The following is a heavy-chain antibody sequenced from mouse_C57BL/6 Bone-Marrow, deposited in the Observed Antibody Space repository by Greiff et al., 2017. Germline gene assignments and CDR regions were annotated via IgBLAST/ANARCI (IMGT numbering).Heavy chain of an antibody. CDR2: INPSSGYT. CDR1: GYTFTSYT. Sequence: QVQLQQSGAELARPGASVKMSCKASGYTFTSYTMHWVKQRPGQGLEWIGYINPSSGYTKYNQKFKDKATLTADKSSSTAYMQLSSLTSEDSAVYYCARTTTVVPYYFDYWGQGTTLTVSA. CDR3: ARTTTVVPYYFDY. V-gene: IGHV1-4*01. J-gene: IGHJ2*01. D-gene: IGHD1-1*01.